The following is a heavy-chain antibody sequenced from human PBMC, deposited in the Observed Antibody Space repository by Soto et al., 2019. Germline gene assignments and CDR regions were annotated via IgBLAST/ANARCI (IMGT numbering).Heavy chain of an antibody. D-gene: IGHD2-15*01. V-gene: IGHV1-69*06. CDR1: GGSLSTHP. CDR2: TGSGTGPG. Sequence: VKVFCKASGGSLSTHPISWVRQAPGQGLEWMGGTGSGTGPGNHAQKFQGRLTVTADKSTSTVYMELTNLSSEDTAVYYCARRDSGGFYRFFDSWGQGTLVTVSA. J-gene: IGHJ4*02. CDR3: ARRDSGGFYRFFDS.